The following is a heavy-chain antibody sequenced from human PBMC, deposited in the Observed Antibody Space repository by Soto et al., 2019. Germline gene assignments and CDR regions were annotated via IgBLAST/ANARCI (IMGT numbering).Heavy chain of an antibody. J-gene: IGHJ6*02. CDR1: GYSFTTHG. D-gene: IGHD4-17*01. V-gene: IGHV1-18*04. CDR3: ARDPPFSGILRGTPIMDV. CDR2: IGAYNGDT. Sequence: ASVKVSCKASGYSFTTHGISWVRRAPGHGLEWMGWIGAYNGDTHYVQRFQGRLTMTTDTSTSTAYMELRSLTSDDTAVYYCARDPPFSGILRGTPIMDVWGQGTTVTVSS.